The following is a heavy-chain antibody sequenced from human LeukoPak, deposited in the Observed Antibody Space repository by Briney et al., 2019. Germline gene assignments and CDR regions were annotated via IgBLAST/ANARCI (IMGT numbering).Heavy chain of an antibody. Sequence: ASEKVSCKASGYTFTSYYMHWVRQAPGQGLEWMGIINPSGGSTSYAQKFQGRVTMTRDMSTSTVYMELSSLRSEDTAVYYCARGCHTPGIAAREYYFDYWGQGTLVTVSS. CDR1: GYTFTSYY. D-gene: IGHD6-6*01. V-gene: IGHV1-46*01. J-gene: IGHJ4*02. CDR3: ARGCHTPGIAAREYYFDY. CDR2: INPSGGST.